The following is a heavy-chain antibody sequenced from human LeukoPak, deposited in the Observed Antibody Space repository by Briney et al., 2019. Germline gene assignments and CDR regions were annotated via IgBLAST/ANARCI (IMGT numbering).Heavy chain of an antibody. CDR3: ARWAYCGGDCFYYYGMDV. Sequence: SVKVSCKASGGTFSSYAISWVRQAPGQGLEWMGRIIPILGIANYAQKFQGRVTITADKSTSTAYMELSSLRSEDTAVYYCARWAYCGGDCFYYYGMDVRGQGTTVTVSS. CDR2: IIPILGIA. D-gene: IGHD2-21*02. CDR1: GGTFSSYA. J-gene: IGHJ6*02. V-gene: IGHV1-69*04.